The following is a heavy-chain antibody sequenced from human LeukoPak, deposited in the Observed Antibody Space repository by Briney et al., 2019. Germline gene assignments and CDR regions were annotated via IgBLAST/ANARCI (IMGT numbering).Heavy chain of an antibody. CDR3: ARGLPTSSYGGNWSDP. CDR2: INPSGGST. Sequence: ASVNVSCKASGYTFTSYYMHWVRQAPGQGLEWMGIINPSGGSTSYAQKFQGRVTMTRDTSTSTVYMELSSLRSEDTAVYYCARGLPTSSYGGNWSDPWGQGTLVTVSS. D-gene: IGHD4-23*01. J-gene: IGHJ5*02. CDR1: GYTFTSYY. V-gene: IGHV1-46*01.